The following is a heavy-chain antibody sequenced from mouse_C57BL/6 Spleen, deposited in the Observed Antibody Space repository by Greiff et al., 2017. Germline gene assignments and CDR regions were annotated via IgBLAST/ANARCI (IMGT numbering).Heavy chain of an antibody. CDR1: GYTFTSYW. J-gene: IGHJ2*01. CDR3: ARSYGNFDY. CDR2: IDPSDSYT. D-gene: IGHD2-1*01. V-gene: IGHV1-50*01. Sequence: QVQLKQPGAELVKPGASVKLSCKASGYTFTSYWMQWVKQRPGQGLEWIGEIDPSDSYTNYNQKFKGKATLTVDTSSSTASMQLSSLTSEDSAVYYCARSYGNFDYWGQGTTLTVSS.